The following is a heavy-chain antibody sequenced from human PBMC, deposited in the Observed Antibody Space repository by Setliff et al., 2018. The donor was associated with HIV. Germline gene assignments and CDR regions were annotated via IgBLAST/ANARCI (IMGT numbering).Heavy chain of an antibody. V-gene: IGHV3-21*04. Sequence: PGGSLRLSCAASGFTFSSYSMNWVRQAPGKGLEWVSSISPSSSNIHYADSVKGRFTISRDNLNNSLHLQMNSLRAEDTAVYYCAGERGTFDYWGQGTLVTVSS. D-gene: IGHD3-10*01. CDR1: GFTFSSYS. CDR3: AGERGTFDY. J-gene: IGHJ4*02. CDR2: ISPSSSNI.